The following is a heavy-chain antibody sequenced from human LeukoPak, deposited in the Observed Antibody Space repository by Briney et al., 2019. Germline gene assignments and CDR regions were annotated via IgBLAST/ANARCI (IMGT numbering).Heavy chain of an antibody. V-gene: IGHV3-21*04. J-gene: IGHJ2*01. Sequence: GGSLRLSCAASGFTFSSYSMNWVRQAPGKGLEWVSSISSSSSYIYYADSVKGRFTISRDNAKNSLYLQMNSLRAEDTAVYYCARARGYYDSSGYYLAHWYFDLWGRGTLVTVSS. CDR3: ARARGYYDSSGYYLAHWYFDL. CDR2: ISSSSSYI. CDR1: GFTFSSYS. D-gene: IGHD3-22*01.